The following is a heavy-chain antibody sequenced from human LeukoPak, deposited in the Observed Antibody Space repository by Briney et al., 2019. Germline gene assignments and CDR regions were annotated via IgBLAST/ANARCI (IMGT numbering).Heavy chain of an antibody. CDR1: GGSISSYY. D-gene: IGHD3-3*01. J-gene: IGHJ4*02. CDR2: IYYSGST. Sequence: SETLSLTCTVSGGSISSYYWSWIRQPPGKGLEWIGYIYYSGSTNYNPSLKSRVTISVDTSKNQVSLRLSSVTAADSAVYYCAGTYDFWTGYLEYWGQGTLATVSS. V-gene: IGHV4-59*01. CDR3: AGTYDFWTGYLEY.